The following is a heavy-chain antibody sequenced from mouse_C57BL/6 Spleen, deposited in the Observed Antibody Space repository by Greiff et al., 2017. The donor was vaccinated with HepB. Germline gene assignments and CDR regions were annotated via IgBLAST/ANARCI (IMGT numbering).Heavy chain of an antibody. CDR3: AKKGGSEGDYYAMDY. CDR1: GFSLTSYG. D-gene: IGHD1-1*01. V-gene: IGHV2-5*01. Sequence: VQLQQSGPGLVQPSQSLSITCTVSGFSLTSYGVHWVRQSTGKGLEWLGVIWRGGSTDYNAAFMSRLSITKDNSKSQVFFKMNSLQADDTAIYYCAKKGGSEGDYYAMDYWGQGTSVTVSS. J-gene: IGHJ4*01. CDR2: IWRGGST.